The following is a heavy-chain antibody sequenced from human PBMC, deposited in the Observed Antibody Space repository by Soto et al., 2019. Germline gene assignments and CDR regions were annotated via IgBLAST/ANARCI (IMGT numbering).Heavy chain of an antibody. CDR3: ARGRGYFDWLLLSPHNFDY. V-gene: IGHV4-34*01. J-gene: IGHJ4*02. D-gene: IGHD3-9*01. CDR1: GGSFSGYY. CDR2: INHSGST. Sequence: PSETLSLTCAVYGGSFSGYYWSWIRQPPGKGLEWIGEINHSGSTTYNPSLKSRVAISVDTSKNHFSLKLSSVTAADTAVYYCARGRGYFDWLLLSPHNFDYWGQGTLVTVSS.